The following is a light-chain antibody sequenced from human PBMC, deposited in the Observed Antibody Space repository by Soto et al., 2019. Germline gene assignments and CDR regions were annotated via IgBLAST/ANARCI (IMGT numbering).Light chain of an antibody. J-gene: IGKJ2*01. CDR2: GAT. Sequence: VMTQSPATLSLSPGEGATLSCRSSQSVGSKLAWCQQKTGQAPRLLIYGATTRATGGPARFSGGGSGTEFTLSISSLQSEDSADYFCQQYDAPVTLGQGTKLDIK. CDR3: QQYDAPVT. CDR1: QSVGSK. V-gene: IGKV3-15*01.